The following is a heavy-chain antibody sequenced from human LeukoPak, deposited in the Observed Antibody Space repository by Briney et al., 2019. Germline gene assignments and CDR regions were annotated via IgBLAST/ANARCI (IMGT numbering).Heavy chain of an antibody. J-gene: IGHJ5*02. V-gene: IGHV1-8*01. CDR2: MNPNSGNA. CDR3: AKIGAAARRTPNPRWFDP. CDR1: GYTFTSYD. D-gene: IGHD6-6*01. Sequence: ASVKVSCKASGYTFTSYDINWVRQASGQRLECMGWMNPNSGNAGYAQKFQGRVSMTWNTSISTAYMELSSLKSEDTAVYYCAKIGAAARRTPNPRWFDPWGQGTLVTVSS.